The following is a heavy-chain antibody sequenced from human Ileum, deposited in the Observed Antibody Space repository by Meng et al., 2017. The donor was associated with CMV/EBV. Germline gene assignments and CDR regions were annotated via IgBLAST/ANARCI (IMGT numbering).Heavy chain of an antibody. V-gene: IGHV3-73*01. D-gene: IGHD3-22*01. J-gene: IGHJ4*02. Sequence: FTLRGSAVHWVRQASGKGLEWVGRIKRKTDNYATAYGASVKGRFTVSTDDSKNTAYLQMNSLRAEDTAVYYCNTFSYDTSGYPQPDYWGQGTLVTVSS. CDR3: NTFSYDTSGYPQPDY. CDR1: FTLRGSA. CDR2: IKRKTDNYAT.